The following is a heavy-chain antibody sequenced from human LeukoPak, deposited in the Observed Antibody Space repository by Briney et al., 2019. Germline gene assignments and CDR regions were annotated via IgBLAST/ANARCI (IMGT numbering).Heavy chain of an antibody. D-gene: IGHD3-22*01. CDR2: ISSSSSTI. Sequence: GGSLRLSCAASGFTFSSYSMNWVRQAPGKGLEWVSYISSSSSTIYYADSVKGRFTISRDNSKNTLYLQMNSLRAEDTAVYYCARALGYYYDSSGYSLDYWGQGTLVTVSS. J-gene: IGHJ4*02. V-gene: IGHV3-48*01. CDR3: ARALGYYYDSSGYSLDY. CDR1: GFTFSSYS.